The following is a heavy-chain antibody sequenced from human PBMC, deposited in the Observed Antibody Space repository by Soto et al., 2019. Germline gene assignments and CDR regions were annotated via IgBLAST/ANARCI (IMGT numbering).Heavy chain of an antibody. J-gene: IGHJ6*02. Sequence: LKISCQGSGYRFTNYWIGWMRQMHGKGLEWMGRIDPSDSYTNYSPSFQGHVTISADKSISTAYLQWSSLKASDTAMYYCAREPVTMIVVVPHGGMDVWGQGTTVTVSS. CDR2: IDPSDSYT. CDR3: AREPVTMIVVVPHGGMDV. V-gene: IGHV5-10-1*01. D-gene: IGHD3-22*01. CDR1: GYRFTNYW.